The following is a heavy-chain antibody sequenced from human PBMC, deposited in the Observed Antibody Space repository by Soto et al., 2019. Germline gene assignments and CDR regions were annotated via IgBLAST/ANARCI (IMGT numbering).Heavy chain of an antibody. D-gene: IGHD1-1*01. CDR2: ISAHNGNT. CDR1: GYTFTSYG. Sequence: QVHLVQSGAEVKKPGASVKVSCKASGYTFTSYGITWVRQAPGQGREWMGWISAHNGNTDYAQKLQGRVIVTRDTSTSTAYMELRSLISDDTAVYYCARGRYGDYWGQGALVTVSS. J-gene: IGHJ4*02. V-gene: IGHV1-18*01. CDR3: ARGRYGDY.